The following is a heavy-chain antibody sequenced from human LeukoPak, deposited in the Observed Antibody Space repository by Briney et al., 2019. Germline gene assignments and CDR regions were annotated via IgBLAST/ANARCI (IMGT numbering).Heavy chain of an antibody. D-gene: IGHD3-3*01. CDR2: IYTSGST. CDR1: GGSISSGSYY. CDR3: ARDFLTGTVFGVVHNWFDP. Sequence: SQTMSLTCTVSGGSISSGSYYWSWIRQPAGKGLEWIGRIYTSGSTNYIPSLKSRVTISVDTSKNQFSLKLISVTAADTAVYYCARDFLTGTVFGVVHNWFDPWGQGTLVTVSS. V-gene: IGHV4-61*02. J-gene: IGHJ5*02.